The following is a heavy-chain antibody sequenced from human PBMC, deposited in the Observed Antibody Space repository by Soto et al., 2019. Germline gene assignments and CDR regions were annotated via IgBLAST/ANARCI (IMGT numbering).Heavy chain of an antibody. J-gene: IGHJ4*02. D-gene: IGHD7-27*01. V-gene: IGHV1-3*01. CDR1: GYTFTSYA. Sequence: ASVKVSCKASGYTFTSYAMHWVRQAPGQRLEWMGWINAGNGNTKYSQKFQGRVTITRDTSASTAYMELSSLRSEDTAEYYCARDKEGLGIGAFDYWGQGTLVTVSS. CDR2: INAGNGNT. CDR3: ARDKEGLGIGAFDY.